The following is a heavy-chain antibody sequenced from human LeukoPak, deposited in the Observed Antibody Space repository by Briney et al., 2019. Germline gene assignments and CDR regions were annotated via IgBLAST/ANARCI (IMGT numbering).Heavy chain of an antibody. CDR2: ISSRTSDT. Sequence: GGSRRLSCAASGFTFRDYYMSWIPQAPQEGLKCVSYISSRTSDTNYIDSVKGRLTISRDNPKNSLYLQMNRLRAEDTAVYYCTRVGSSGSVDYWGQGTLVTVSS. CDR3: TRVGSSGSVDY. D-gene: IGHD1-1*01. CDR1: GFTFRDYY. J-gene: IGHJ4*02. V-gene: IGHV3-11*06.